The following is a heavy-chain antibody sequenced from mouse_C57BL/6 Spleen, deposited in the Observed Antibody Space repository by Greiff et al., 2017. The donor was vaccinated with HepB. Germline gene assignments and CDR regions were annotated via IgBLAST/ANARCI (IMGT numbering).Heavy chain of an antibody. V-gene: IGHV1-52*01. CDR3: ARKGYGAGYFDY. CDR1: GYTFTSYW. Sequence: VQLQQPGAELVRPGSSVKLSCKASGYTFTSYWMHWVKQRPIQGLEWIGNIDPSNSETHYNQKFKDKATLTVKKSSSTASMQLSSLTSEDSAVYYCARKGYGAGYFDYWGQGTTLTVSS. CDR2: IDPSNSET. D-gene: IGHD2-2*01. J-gene: IGHJ2*01.